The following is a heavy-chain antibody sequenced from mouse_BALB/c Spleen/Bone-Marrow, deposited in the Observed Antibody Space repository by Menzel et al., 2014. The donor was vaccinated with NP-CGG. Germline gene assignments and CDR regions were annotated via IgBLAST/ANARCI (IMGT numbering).Heavy chain of an antibody. V-gene: IGHV1S81*02. J-gene: IGHJ2*01. CDR1: GYTFTSYW. Sequence: VHLVESGAELVKPGASVKLSCKASGYTFTSYWMHWVKQRPGQGLEWIGEINPSNGRTNYNEKFKSKATLTVDKSSSTAYMQLSSLTSEDSAVYYWARTYFDYWAKAPLSQSPQ. CDR2: INPSNGRT. CDR3: ARTYFDY.